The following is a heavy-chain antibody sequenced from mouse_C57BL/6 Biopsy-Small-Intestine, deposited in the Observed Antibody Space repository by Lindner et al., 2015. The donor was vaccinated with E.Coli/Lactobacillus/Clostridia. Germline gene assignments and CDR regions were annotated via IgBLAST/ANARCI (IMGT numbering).Heavy chain of an antibody. CDR3: ARTTVVAYYYAMDY. V-gene: IGHV1-9*01. J-gene: IGHJ4*01. CDR1: GYTFPGYW. Sequence: VQLQESGAELMKPGASVKLSCKATGYTFPGYWIEWVKQRPGHGLEWIGEILPGRDNINYNEKFRGKATFTADTSSNTVYMQLSSLTTEDSAIYYCARTTVVAYYYAMDYWGQGTSVTVSS. CDR2: ILPGRDNI. D-gene: IGHD1-1*01.